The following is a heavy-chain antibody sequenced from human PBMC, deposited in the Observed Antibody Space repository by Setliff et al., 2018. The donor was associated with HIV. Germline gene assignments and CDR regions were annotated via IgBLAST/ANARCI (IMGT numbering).Heavy chain of an antibody. J-gene: IGHJ4*02. CDR3: AKFLGIGRYFDY. D-gene: IGHD7-27*01. V-gene: IGHV3-23*03. CDR1: GLTFSRYA. CDR2: IYSGGSST. Sequence: GSLRLSCAASGLTFSRYAMSWVRQAPGKGPEWVSIIYSGGSSTYYADSVKGRFTISRDNSKNTLYLQLNNLRAEDTAVYYCAKFLGIGRYFDYWGQGTLVTVSS.